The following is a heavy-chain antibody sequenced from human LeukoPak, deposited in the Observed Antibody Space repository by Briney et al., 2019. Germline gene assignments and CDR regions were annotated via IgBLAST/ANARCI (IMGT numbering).Heavy chain of an antibody. V-gene: IGHV3-23*01. CDR3: ARDTVNGPFVISLDL. J-gene: IGHJ5*02. D-gene: IGHD2-8*01. CDR2: TSGSGGDT. CDR1: GFTFSNFA. Sequence: GGSLRLSCAASGFTFSNFAMSWVRQAPGKGLEWVSATSGSGGDTYYADSVKGRFAISRDMSKNTLYLQLNSLRVEDTAVYYCARDTVNGPFVISLDLWGQGVLVTVSS.